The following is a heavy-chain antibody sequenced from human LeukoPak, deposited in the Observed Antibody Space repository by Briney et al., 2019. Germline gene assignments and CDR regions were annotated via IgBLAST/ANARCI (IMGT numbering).Heavy chain of an antibody. V-gene: IGHV3-23*01. Sequence: GGSLRLSCAASGFTFSNYAMSWVRQAPGKGLEWVSAISDSGGTTYYADSVKGRFTISRDNSRNTLCLQMNSLRAEDTAVYYCAKGPGAAAAPHYFDYWGQGTLVTVSS. CDR2: ISDSGGTT. D-gene: IGHD6-13*01. J-gene: IGHJ4*02. CDR1: GFTFSNYA. CDR3: AKGPGAAAAPHYFDY.